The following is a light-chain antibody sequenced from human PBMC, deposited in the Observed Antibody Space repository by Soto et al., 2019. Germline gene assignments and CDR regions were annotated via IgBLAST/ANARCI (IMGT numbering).Light chain of an antibody. CDR1: QGISNY. Sequence: DIQMTQSPSSLSASVGDRVTITCRASQGISNYLAWYQQKPGKVPKLLIYAASTLQSEVPSRFSGRGSGTDFTLTISSLQPEDVATYYCQKYNSAPRTFCQGTKVEIK. V-gene: IGKV1-27*01. J-gene: IGKJ1*01. CDR3: QKYNSAPRT. CDR2: AAS.